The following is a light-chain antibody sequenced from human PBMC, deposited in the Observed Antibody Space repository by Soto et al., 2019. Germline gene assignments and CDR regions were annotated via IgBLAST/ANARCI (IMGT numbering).Light chain of an antibody. CDR1: QSVSSY. Sequence: DIVLTQSPATLSLSPGDRATLSCRASQSVSSYLAWYQQKPGQAPRLLIYAASNRATGSPARFSGSGSGTDFTLTSSSLGPEDFAVYFCQQRSNWPPWTFGQGTKVEIK. CDR2: AAS. J-gene: IGKJ1*01. CDR3: QQRSNWPPWT. V-gene: IGKV3-11*01.